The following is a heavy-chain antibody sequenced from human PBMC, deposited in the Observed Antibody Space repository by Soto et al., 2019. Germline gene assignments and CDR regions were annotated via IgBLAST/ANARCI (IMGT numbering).Heavy chain of an antibody. V-gene: IGHV1-18*01. J-gene: IGHJ3*01. CDR2: ISGRNGDT. Sequence: ASVKVSCEASGYNFGKYEMSWVRQAPGQAFEWMGWISGRNGDTDYAQKFQGRVILTTDTSTNTVHMELRSLTSGDTAVYYCVRFRRTTVTTRGGAFDVWGQGTMVTVSS. D-gene: IGHD4-17*01. CDR3: VRFRRTTVTTRGGAFDV. CDR1: GYNFGKYE.